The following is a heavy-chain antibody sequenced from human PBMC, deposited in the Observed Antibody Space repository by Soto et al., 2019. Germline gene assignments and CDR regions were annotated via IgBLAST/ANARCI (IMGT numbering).Heavy chain of an antibody. D-gene: IGHD2-8*01. CDR3: AAVCYNGVCYVGERGNTDYYFDY. V-gene: IGHV1-58*02. CDR2: IVVGSGNT. Sequence: ASVKVSCKASGFTFTSSAMQWVRQARGQRLEWIGWIVVGSGNTNYAQKFQERVTITRDMSTSTAYMELSSLRSEDTAVYYCAAVCYNGVCYVGERGNTDYYFDYWGQGTLVTVSS. CDR1: GFTFTSSA. J-gene: IGHJ4*02.